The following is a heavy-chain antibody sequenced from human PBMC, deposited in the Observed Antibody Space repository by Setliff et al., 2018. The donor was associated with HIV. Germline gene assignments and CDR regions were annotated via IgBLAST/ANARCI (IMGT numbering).Heavy chain of an antibody. Sequence: PSETLSLTCTVSGGSIRDGSYYWGWIRQSPGKGLEWIANIYYSGTTYYNPSLWSRVTMSVDTSKNQFSLNLTSVTAADTAVYYCATDTAFLQEGTEFWGQGALVTVSS. J-gene: IGHJ4*02. CDR1: GGSIRDGSYY. CDR3: ATDTAFLQEGTEF. CDR2: IYYSGTT. V-gene: IGHV4-39*01. D-gene: IGHD5-18*01.